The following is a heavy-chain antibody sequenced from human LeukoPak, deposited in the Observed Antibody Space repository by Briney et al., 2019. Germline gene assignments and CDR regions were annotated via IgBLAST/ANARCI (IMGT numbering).Heavy chain of an antibody. J-gene: IGHJ6*02. D-gene: IGHD3-9*01. Sequence: SETLSLTCTVSGASIRSSSYYWGWIRQPPGKGLEWIGTMYDSGSTYYNPSLKSRVTISVDTSKNQFSLKLSSVTAADTAVYYCARDQDILTGYYYYGMDVWGQGTTVTVSS. CDR3: ARDQDILTGYYYYGMDV. CDR2: MYDSGST. CDR1: GASIRSSSYY. V-gene: IGHV4-39*07.